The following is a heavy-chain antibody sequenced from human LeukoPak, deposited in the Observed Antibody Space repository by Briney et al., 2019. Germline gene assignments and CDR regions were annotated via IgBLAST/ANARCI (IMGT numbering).Heavy chain of an antibody. V-gene: IGHV4-39*01. CDR3: GSYDSSGTPNYFDS. D-gene: IGHD3-22*01. Sequence: SETLSLTCTVSGGSISSSRYSWGWIRQPPGKGLEWIGSIYYSGSSYYNPSLKSRVTISVDTSKKQFSLKLSSVTAADTAVYYCGSYDSSGTPNYFDSWGQGTLVTVSS. CDR1: GGSISSSRYS. CDR2: IYYSGSS. J-gene: IGHJ4*02.